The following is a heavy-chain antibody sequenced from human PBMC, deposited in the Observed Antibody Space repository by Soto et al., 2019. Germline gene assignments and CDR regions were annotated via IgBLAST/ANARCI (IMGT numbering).Heavy chain of an antibody. D-gene: IGHD6-13*01. V-gene: IGHV3-30*18. CDR3: AKDQGIAASHGID. J-gene: IGHJ3*01. CDR1: GFTFYNYG. CDR2: ISSHGRDT. Sequence: QVQLVDSGGGVVQPGTSLRLSCAASGFTFYNYGMHWVRQAPGTGLEWVAAISSHGRDTYYADSVKGRLTISRDNSKNTLYLQMHSLRAEDTAVHYCAKDQGIAASHGIDWGQGTMVTVSS.